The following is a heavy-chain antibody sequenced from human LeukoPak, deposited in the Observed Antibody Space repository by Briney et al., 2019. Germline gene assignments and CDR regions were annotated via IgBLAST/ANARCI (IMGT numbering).Heavy chain of an antibody. J-gene: IGHJ4*02. V-gene: IGHV1-2*02. CDR2: INPNSGGT. CDR1: GYTFTGYY. Sequence: ASVKVSCKASGYTFTGYYMHWVRQAPGQGLEWMGWINPNSGGTNYVQKFQGRVTMTRDTSISTAYMELSRLRSDDTAVYYCARAAEKRWLDDYWGQGTLVTVSS. CDR3: ARAAEKRWLDDY. D-gene: IGHD4-23*01.